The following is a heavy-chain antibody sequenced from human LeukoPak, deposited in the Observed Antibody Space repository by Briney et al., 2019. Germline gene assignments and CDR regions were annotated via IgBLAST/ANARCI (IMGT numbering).Heavy chain of an antibody. CDR1: GGSISSYY. Sequence: SETLSLTCTVSGGSISSYYWSWIRQPPGKGLEWIGYIYYSGSTNYNPSLKSRVTISVDTSKNQFSLKLSSVTAADTAVYYCARVMGSSSWYYFDYWGQGTLVTVSS. V-gene: IGHV4-59*01. CDR3: ARVMGSSSWYYFDY. CDR2: IYYSGST. D-gene: IGHD6-13*01. J-gene: IGHJ4*02.